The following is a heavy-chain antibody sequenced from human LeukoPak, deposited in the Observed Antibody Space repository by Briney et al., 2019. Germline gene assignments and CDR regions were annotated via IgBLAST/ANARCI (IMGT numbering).Heavy chain of an antibody. CDR2: IYYSGSP. CDR1: GGSISSQY. D-gene: IGHD3-22*01. CDR3: ARAKYYYDSSAPNWFDP. V-gene: IGHV4-59*11. Sequence: SETLSLTCSVSGGSISSQYWSWIRQPPGMRLEWIGYIYYSGSPNNNPSLKSRVTISVDTSKNQFSLKLSSVTAADTAVYYCARAKYYYDSSAPNWFDPWGQGILVTVSS. J-gene: IGHJ5*02.